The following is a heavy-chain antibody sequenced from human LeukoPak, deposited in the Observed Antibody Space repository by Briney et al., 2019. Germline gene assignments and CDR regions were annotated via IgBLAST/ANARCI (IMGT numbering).Heavy chain of an antibody. CDR1: GGSISSSSAY. J-gene: IGHJ4*02. CDR3: VSPRGFSYGYFDY. V-gene: IGHV4-39*01. Sequence: SSETLSLTCTVSGGSISSSSAYWGWIRQPPGKGLEWIGSIYYSKNTYYNPSLKSRVTISADTSKNQFSLTLGSVSATDTAVYYCVSPRGFSYGYFDYWGQGILVTVSS. D-gene: IGHD5-18*01. CDR2: IYYSKNT.